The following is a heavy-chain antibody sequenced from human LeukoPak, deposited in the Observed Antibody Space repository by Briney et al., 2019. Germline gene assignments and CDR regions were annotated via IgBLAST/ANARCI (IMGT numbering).Heavy chain of an antibody. J-gene: IGHJ4*02. CDR3: ARDFWSGYYAY. Sequence: ASAKVSCKASGYTFTSYYMHWVRQAPGQGLEWMGIINPSGGSTSYAQKFQGRVTMTRDTSTSTVYMELSSLRSEDTAVYYCARDFWSGYYAYWGQGTLVTVSS. V-gene: IGHV1-46*03. CDR1: GYTFTSYY. CDR2: INPSGGST. D-gene: IGHD3-3*01.